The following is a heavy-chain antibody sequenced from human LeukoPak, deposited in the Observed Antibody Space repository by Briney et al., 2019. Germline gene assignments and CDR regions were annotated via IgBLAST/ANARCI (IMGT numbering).Heavy chain of an antibody. J-gene: IGHJ4*02. CDR3: AKDLLRDRWFGES. CDR2: ISSRSSFI. Sequence: GGSLRLSCEASGFTFSSYSMNWVRQAPGKGLEWVSSISSRSSFIYYADSVKGRFTISRDNAKSSLFLQMDSLRPDDTAVYYCAKDLLRDRWFGESWGQGTLVTVSS. CDR1: GFTFSSYS. D-gene: IGHD3-10*01. V-gene: IGHV3-21*01.